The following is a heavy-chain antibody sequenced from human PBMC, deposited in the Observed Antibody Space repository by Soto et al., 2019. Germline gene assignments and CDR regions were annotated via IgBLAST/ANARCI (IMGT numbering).Heavy chain of an antibody. CDR3: AKDAFPLVLEWPLDY. V-gene: IGHV3-30*18. J-gene: IGHJ4*02. CDR1: GFTFSSYG. Sequence: GGSLRLSCAASGFTFSSYGMHWVRQAPGKGLEWVAVISYDGSNKYYADSVKGRFTISRDNSKNTLYLQMNSLRAEDTAVYYCAKDAFPLVLEWPLDYWGQGTLVTVSS. D-gene: IGHD3-3*01. CDR2: ISYDGSNK.